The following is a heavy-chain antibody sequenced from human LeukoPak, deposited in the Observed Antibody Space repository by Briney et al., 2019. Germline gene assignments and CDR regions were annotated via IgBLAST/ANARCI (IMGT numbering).Heavy chain of an antibody. J-gene: IGHJ4*02. CDR3: AKDEWWYGY. CDR2: IGGSGGST. D-gene: IGHD2-15*01. CDR1: GFTFSSYA. Sequence: GGSLGLSCAASGFTFSSYAMSWVRQAPGKGLEWVSTIGGSGGSTYYADSVKGRFTISRDNSKDTLYLQMNSLRAEDTAVYYCAKDEWWYGYWGQGTLVTVSS. V-gene: IGHV3-23*01.